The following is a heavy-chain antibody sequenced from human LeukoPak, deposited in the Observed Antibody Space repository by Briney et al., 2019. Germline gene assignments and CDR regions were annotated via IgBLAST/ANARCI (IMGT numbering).Heavy chain of an antibody. CDR3: ARVTSSSGTNYFEY. CDR2: INPSAGYT. CDR1: GYIFTSYH. V-gene: IGHV1-46*01. Sequence: GASVKVSFKASGYIFTSYHMHWVRQAPGQGLEWMGFINPSAGYTTYAQIFQGRITMTRDTSTSTVYMELSSLKSEDTAAYYCARVTSSSGTNYFEYWGQGTLVTVSS. D-gene: IGHD6-13*01. J-gene: IGHJ4*02.